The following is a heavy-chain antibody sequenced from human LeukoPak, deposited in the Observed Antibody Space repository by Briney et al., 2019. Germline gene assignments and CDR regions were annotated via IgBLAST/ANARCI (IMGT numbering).Heavy chain of an antibody. CDR1: GGSISSYY. V-gene: IGHV4-59*01. CDR2: IYYSGST. J-gene: IGHJ3*02. D-gene: IGHD3-10*01. Sequence: SETLSLTCTVSGGSISSYYWSWIRQPPGKGLEWIGYIYYSGSTNYNPSLKSRVTISVDTSKNQFSLKLSSVTAADTAVYYCARGYYYGSGSYYLYASDIWGQGTMVTVSS. CDR3: ARGYYYGSGSYYLYASDI.